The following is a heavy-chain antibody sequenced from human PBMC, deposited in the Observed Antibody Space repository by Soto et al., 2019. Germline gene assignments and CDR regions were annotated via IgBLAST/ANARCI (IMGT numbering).Heavy chain of an antibody. CDR1: WYTLSRHG. CDR3: ARDHSELVTTFDY. Sequence: APVKVPRKASWYTLSRHGFSRGGPAPGQGLEWMGWISAYNGNTNYAQKLQGRVTMTTDTSTSTAYMELRSLRSDDTAVYYCARDHSELVTTFDYWGQGTLVTVSS. J-gene: IGHJ4*02. D-gene: IGHD4-17*01. CDR2: ISAYNGNT. V-gene: IGHV1-18*01.